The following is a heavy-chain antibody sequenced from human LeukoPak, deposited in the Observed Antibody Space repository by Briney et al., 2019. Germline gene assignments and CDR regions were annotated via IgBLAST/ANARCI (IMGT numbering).Heavy chain of an antibody. CDR3: ANPTH. Sequence: PGGSLRLSCAASGFTFSSYAMSWVRQAPGKGLELISAISGRGGSSYYAYSSKGRFTISRDNSKCTLYLQMNSLRAEDTAVYYCANPTHWGQGTLVTVSS. J-gene: IGHJ4*02. CDR2: ISGRGGSS. V-gene: IGHV3-23*01. CDR1: GFTFSSYA.